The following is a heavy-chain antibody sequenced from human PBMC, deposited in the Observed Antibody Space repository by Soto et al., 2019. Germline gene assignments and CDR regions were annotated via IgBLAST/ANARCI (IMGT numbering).Heavy chain of an antibody. Sequence: QVQLVQSGAEVKEPGASVRVSCETSGYTFTNYGISWLRQAPGQGLEWMGWISVYNGKTKYAQKFQGGVTMTTDTSTNTGYMELRSLRSDDTAVYYCAREWNDCSTGMCYVSYYYHGMDVWGQGTTVTVSS. D-gene: IGHD2-2*01. V-gene: IGHV1-18*01. J-gene: IGHJ6*02. CDR2: ISVYNGKT. CDR1: GYTFTNYG. CDR3: AREWNDCSTGMCYVSYYYHGMDV.